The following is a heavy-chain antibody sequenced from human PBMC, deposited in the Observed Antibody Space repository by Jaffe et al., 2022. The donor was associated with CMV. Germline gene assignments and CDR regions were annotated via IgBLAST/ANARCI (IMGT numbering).Heavy chain of an antibody. CDR3: AKDSNRYYDSSGYPDY. CDR1: GFTFDDYA. J-gene: IGHJ4*02. V-gene: IGHV3-9*01. CDR2: ISWNSGSI. D-gene: IGHD3-22*01. Sequence: EVQLVESGGGLVQPGRSLRLSCAASGFTFDDYAMHWVRQAPGKGLEWVSGISWNSGSIGYADSVKGRFTISRDNAKNSLYLQMNSLRAEDTALYYCAKDSNRYYDSSGYPDYWGQGTLVTVSS.